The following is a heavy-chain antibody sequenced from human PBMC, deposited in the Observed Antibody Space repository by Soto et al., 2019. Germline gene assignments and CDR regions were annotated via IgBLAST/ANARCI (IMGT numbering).Heavy chain of an antibody. CDR2: IHSSGNL. V-gene: IGHV4-4*07. CDR3: ARDVGKNY. D-gene: IGHD3-10*01. Sequence: LAETLSLTCTVSGASVSSYYWSWFRQPVGKGLEWIGRIHSSGNLNYNPSLESRVTMSLDTSKNQFSLRLTSVTAADTALYLCARDVGKNYWGQGIRVTVSS. CDR1: GASVSSYY. J-gene: IGHJ4*02.